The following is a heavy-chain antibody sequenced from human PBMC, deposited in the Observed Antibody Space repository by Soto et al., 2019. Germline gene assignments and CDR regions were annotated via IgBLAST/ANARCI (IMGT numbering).Heavy chain of an antibody. CDR2: ISGSSGKT. CDR3: AKVITARLSYYYGMDV. J-gene: IGHJ6*02. V-gene: IGHV3-23*01. D-gene: IGHD6-6*01. CDR1: GFTFSSYA. Sequence: TGGSLRLSCAASGFTFSSYAMSWVRQAPGKGLEWVSAISGSSGKTYYADSVKGRFTISRDNSKNTLYLQMNSLRAEDTAVYYCAKVITARLSYYYGMDVWGQGTTVTVSS.